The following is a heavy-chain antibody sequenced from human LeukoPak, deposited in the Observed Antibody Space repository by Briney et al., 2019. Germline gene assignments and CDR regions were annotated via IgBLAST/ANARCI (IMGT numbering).Heavy chain of an antibody. D-gene: IGHD1-7*01. CDR3: ARTNWNYGTTDVY. CDR2: INHSGST. V-gene: IGHV4-34*01. Sequence: SGTLSLTCAVYGGSFSGYYWSWIRQPPGKGLEWIGEINHSGSTNYNPSLKSRVTISVDTSKNQFSLKLSSVTAADTAVYYCARTNWNYGTTDVYWGQGTLVTVSS. J-gene: IGHJ4*02. CDR1: GGSFSGYY.